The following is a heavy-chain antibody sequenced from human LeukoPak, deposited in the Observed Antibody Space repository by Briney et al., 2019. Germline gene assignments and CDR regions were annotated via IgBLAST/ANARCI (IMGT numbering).Heavy chain of an antibody. V-gene: IGHV4-4*02. CDR3: ARGRDFWSGYSNYFDY. Sequence: SGTLSLTCAVSGGSISSSNWWSWVRRPPGKGLEWIGEISHSGSTNYNPSLKSRVTISVDTSKNQFSLKLSSVTAADTAVYYCARGRDFWSGYSNYFDYWGQGTLVTVSS. D-gene: IGHD3-3*01. CDR2: ISHSGST. CDR1: GGSISSSNW. J-gene: IGHJ4*02.